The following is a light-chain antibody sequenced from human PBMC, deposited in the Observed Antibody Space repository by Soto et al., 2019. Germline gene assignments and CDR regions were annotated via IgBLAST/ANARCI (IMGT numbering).Light chain of an antibody. V-gene: IGKV3-20*01. CDR1: QSVSSNY. CDR2: SAF. Sequence: EIVLTQSPCTLSFSPGERGTLSCRASQSVSSNYLAWYQQKPGQATRLLSYSAFSRATGIPDRFSGSGSGTDFTLTISSLEPEAFAVYYCQYYGSSPWTFGQGNQVAIK. J-gene: IGKJ1*01. CDR3: QYYGSSPWT.